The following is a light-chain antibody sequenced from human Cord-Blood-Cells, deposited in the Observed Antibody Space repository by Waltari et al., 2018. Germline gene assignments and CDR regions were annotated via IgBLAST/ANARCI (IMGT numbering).Light chain of an antibody. V-gene: IGLV2-11*01. Sequence: QSALTQPRSVSGSPGQSVTISCNGTSSDVGGSNYVSWYQQHPGKAPKLMIYDVSKRPSGVPDRFSGSKSGNTASLTISGLQAEDEADYYCCSYAGSYTLVFGTGTKVTVL. CDR3: CSYAGSYTLV. CDR1: SSDVGGSNY. CDR2: DVS. J-gene: IGLJ1*01.